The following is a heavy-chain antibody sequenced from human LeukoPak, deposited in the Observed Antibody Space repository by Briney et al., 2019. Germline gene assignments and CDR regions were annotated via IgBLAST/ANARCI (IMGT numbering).Heavy chain of an antibody. J-gene: IGHJ5*02. CDR3: ARDPNDPRYYDSSGYPTSWFDP. Sequence: GGSLRLSCAASGFTVSSNYMSWVRQAPGKGLEWVSVIYSGGSAYYADSVKGRFTISRDNSKNTLYLQMNSLRAEDTAVYYCARDPNDPRYYDSSGYPTSWFDPWGQGTLVTVSS. CDR2: IYSGGSA. CDR1: GFTVSSNY. V-gene: IGHV3-66*01. D-gene: IGHD3-22*01.